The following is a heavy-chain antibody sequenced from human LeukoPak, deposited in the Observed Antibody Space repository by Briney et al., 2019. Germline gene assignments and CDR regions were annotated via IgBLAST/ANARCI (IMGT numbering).Heavy chain of an antibody. D-gene: IGHD5-24*01. V-gene: IGHV4-34*01. CDR1: GGSISSYY. J-gene: IGHJ4*02. CDR2: INHSRST. Sequence: PSETLSLTCTVSGGSISSYYWSWIRQPPGKGLEWIGEINHSRSTNYNPSLKSRVTISVDTSKNQFSLKLSSATAADTAVYYCARVASWVATNDYWGQGTLVTVSS. CDR3: ARVASWVATNDY.